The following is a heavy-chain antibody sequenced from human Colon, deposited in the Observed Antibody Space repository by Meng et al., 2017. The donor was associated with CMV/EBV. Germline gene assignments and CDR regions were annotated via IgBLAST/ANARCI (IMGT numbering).Heavy chain of an antibody. D-gene: IGHD3-10*01. CDR1: GGSFSGYF. V-gene: IGHV4-34*01. Sequence: LTCDGSGGSFSGYFGTWVRQTPGNGLEWIGEINHSGSANYTASLRSRVTLSVDAAKNQFSLTLHSVTAADTAVYYCVRGGFGELLFPWGQGTLVTVSS. CDR3: VRGGFGELLFP. J-gene: IGHJ4*02. CDR2: INHSGSA.